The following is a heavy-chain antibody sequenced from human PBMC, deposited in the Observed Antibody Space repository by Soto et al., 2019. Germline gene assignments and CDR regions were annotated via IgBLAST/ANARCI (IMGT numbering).Heavy chain of an antibody. CDR1: GFTFSNHW. J-gene: IGHJ6*02. CDR3: TRGGLLYALDV. Sequence: EVQLVESGGGLVQPGGSLRLSCAASGFTFSNHWMHWVRQAPGEGLAWVSQINGDGRSATYADSVRGRFTISRDNAKNTLYLQMNSRSAEDTAVYYCTRGGLLYALDVWGQGTSVTVSS. CDR2: INGDGRSA. V-gene: IGHV3-74*01. D-gene: IGHD1-26*01.